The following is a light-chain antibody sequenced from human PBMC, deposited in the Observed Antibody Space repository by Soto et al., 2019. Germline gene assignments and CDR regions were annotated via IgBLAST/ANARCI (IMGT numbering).Light chain of an antibody. J-gene: IGKJ5*01. CDR3: QQSYSTPIT. CDR1: QSISSY. V-gene: IGKV1-39*01. Sequence: DIPMTQSPSSLSASVGDRVTITCRASQSISSYLNWYQHKPGKAPKLLIYAASSLQSGVPSRFSGSGSGTDFTLTISSLQPEDVAAYYCQQSYSTPITFGQGTRLEIE. CDR2: AAS.